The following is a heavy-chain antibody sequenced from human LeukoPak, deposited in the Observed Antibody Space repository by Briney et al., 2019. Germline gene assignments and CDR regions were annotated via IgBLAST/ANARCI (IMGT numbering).Heavy chain of an antibody. D-gene: IGHD3-10*02. CDR3: ARITMSRFDP. CDR1: GFTFSSYA. V-gene: IGHV3-53*01. J-gene: IGHJ5*02. CDR2: IYGGGTT. Sequence: GGSLRLSCAASGFTFSSYAMSWVRQAPGKGLEWVSVIYGGGTTYYADSVKGRFTISRDNSKNTLYLQTNNLRAEDTAVYYCARITMSRFDPWGQGTLVTVS.